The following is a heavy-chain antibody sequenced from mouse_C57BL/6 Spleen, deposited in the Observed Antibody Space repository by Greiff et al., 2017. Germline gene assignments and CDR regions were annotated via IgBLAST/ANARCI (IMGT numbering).Heavy chain of an antibody. CDR2: ISYDGSN. D-gene: IGHD1-1*02. J-gene: IGHJ4*01. V-gene: IGHV3-6*01. CDR1: GYSTTSGYY. Sequence: EVQLVESGPGLVKPSQSLSLTCSVTGYSTTSGYYWNWIRQFPGNKLEWMGYISYDGSNNYNPSLKNRISITRDTSKNQFFLKLNSVTTEDTATYYCARGSPSMDYWGQGTSVTVSS. CDR3: ARGSPSMDY.